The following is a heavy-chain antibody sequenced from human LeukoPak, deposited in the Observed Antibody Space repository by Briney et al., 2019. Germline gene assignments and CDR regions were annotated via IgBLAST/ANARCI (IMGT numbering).Heavy chain of an antibody. D-gene: IGHD6-19*01. CDR2: INYSGYT. Sequence: SETLSLTCAVSGVPFSNYYWSWVRQSSRQGLEWIGEINYSGYTNYNPSLKSRVTMSIDTSKNQFSLKLTSVTAADTGVYYCTRAVAGHPDWGQGTLVTVSS. J-gene: IGHJ4*02. CDR1: GVPFSNYY. V-gene: IGHV4-34*01. CDR3: TRAVAGHPD.